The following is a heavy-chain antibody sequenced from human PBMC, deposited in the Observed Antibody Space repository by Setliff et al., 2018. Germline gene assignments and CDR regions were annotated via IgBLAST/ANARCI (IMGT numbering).Heavy chain of an antibody. Sequence: VASVKVSCKASGGTFSSYAISWVRQAPGQGLEWMGRIIPIFGTANYAQKFQGRVTMTTDTSTSTAYMDLRSLRSDDTAVYYCARNIMIFGVVNTAEYFQHWGQGTLVTVSS. CDR2: IIPIFGTA. D-gene: IGHD3-3*01. CDR1: GGTFSSYA. J-gene: IGHJ1*01. CDR3: ARNIMIFGVVNTAEYFQH. V-gene: IGHV1-69*05.